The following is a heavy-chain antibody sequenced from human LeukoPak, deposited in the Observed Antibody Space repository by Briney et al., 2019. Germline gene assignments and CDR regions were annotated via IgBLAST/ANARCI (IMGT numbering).Heavy chain of an antibody. J-gene: IGHJ6*03. V-gene: IGHV3-20*04. D-gene: IGHD2-2*01. Sequence: PGGSLRLSCAASGFTFDDYGMSWVRQAPGKGLEWVSGINWNGGSTGYADSVKGRFTISRDNAKNSLYLQMNSLRAEDTALYYCARVVVVPAAIGYYYYYMDVWGKGTTVTVSS. CDR3: ARVVVVPAAIGYYYYYMDV. CDR1: GFTFDDYG. CDR2: INWNGGST.